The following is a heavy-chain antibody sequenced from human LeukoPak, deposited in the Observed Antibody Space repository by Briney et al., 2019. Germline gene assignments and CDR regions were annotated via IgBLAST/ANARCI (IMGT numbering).Heavy chain of an antibody. D-gene: IGHD2-2*01. V-gene: IGHV1-2*02. CDR2: INPNSGGT. Sequence: GASVKVSCKASRYTFTHYYMHWVRQAPGQGLEWMGWINPNSGGTNYAQKFQGRVTMTRDTSISTAYMELTRLRSDDTAVYYCARWWWSLGYCSSSSCLDWFDPWGQGTLVTVSS. CDR3: ARWWWSLGYCSSSSCLDWFDP. CDR1: RYTFTHYY. J-gene: IGHJ5*02.